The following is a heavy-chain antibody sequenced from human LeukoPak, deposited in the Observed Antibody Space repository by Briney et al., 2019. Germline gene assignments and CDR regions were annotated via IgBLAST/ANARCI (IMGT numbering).Heavy chain of an antibody. J-gene: IGHJ4*02. Sequence: GGSLRLSCAASGFTFSSYGMHWVCQAPGKGLEWVAVISYDGSNKYYADSVKGRFTISRDNSKNTLYLQMNSLRAEDTAVYYCAKDRGFWSGYGVFDYWGQGTLVTVSS. CDR2: ISYDGSNK. V-gene: IGHV3-30*18. CDR3: AKDRGFWSGYGVFDY. D-gene: IGHD3-3*01. CDR1: GFTFSSYG.